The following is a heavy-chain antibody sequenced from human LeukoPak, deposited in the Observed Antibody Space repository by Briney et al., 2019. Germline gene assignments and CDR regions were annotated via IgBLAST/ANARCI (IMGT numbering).Heavy chain of an antibody. V-gene: IGHV4-59*08. CDR1: GGSISSYY. CDR2: IYYSESS. Sequence: PSETLSLTCTVSGGSISSYYWSWIRQPPGKGLEWIGYIYYSESSNYNPSLKSRVTISVDTSKNQFSLKLSSVTAADTAVYYCAGTYYYDSSGYYVPSRAFDIWGQGTMVTVSS. J-gene: IGHJ3*02. CDR3: AGTYYYDSSGYYVPSRAFDI. D-gene: IGHD3-22*01.